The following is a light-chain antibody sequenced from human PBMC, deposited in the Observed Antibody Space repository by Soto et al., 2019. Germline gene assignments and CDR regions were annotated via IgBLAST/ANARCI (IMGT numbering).Light chain of an antibody. CDR1: STDVGGYNA. CDR3: NSFRVSHLYV. V-gene: IGLV2-14*01. J-gene: IGLJ1*01. Sequence: QSALGQPASVSGSPGQMITISCTGTSTDVGGYNAVSWYQHHPGKAPKLIIYEVTHRPSGVSDRFSASKSGNTASLTISGLQAEDEADYYCNSFRVSHLYVFGTGTKVTVL. CDR2: EVT.